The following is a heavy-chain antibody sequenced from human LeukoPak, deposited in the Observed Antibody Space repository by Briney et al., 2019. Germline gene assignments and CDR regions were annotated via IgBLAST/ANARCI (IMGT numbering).Heavy chain of an antibody. CDR1: GIIFSDAW. D-gene: IGHD7-27*01. Sequence: GGSLRLSCAVSGIIFSDAWMNRVRQAPGKGLEWVGRIKSKVDGGTIDYAAPVKGRFTISRDDSKNILYLQMNSLKTEDTAVYYCTKDPPLTGGVYSAYWGQGTLVTVSS. J-gene: IGHJ4*02. CDR3: TKDPPLTGGVYSAY. V-gene: IGHV3-15*07. CDR2: IKSKVDGGTI.